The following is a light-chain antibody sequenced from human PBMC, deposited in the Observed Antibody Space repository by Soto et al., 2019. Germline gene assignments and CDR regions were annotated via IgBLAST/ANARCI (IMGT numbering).Light chain of an antibody. CDR2: GVS. V-gene: IGKV3-20*01. J-gene: IGKJ3*01. CDR3: QQYDSSPGLFN. Sequence: ESVLTQSPGTLSLSPGESASLSCRVSQSFCRCYLACYQQKPGQAPRLLIYGVSSRATGIHDRFSGSGSGTDLPLTISRLEPEDLAVYYCQQYDSSPGLFNFGPGTTVDI. CDR1: QSFCRCY.